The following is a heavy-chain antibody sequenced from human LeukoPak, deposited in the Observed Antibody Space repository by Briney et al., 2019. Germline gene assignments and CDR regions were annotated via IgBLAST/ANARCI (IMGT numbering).Heavy chain of an antibody. D-gene: IGHD1-26*01. CDR2: IRYDGSNK. J-gene: IGHJ3*02. Sequence: PGGSLRLSCAASGFTFSDYPMHWVRQAPGRWLEWVTFIRYDGSNKLYADSVKGRFTISRDNSKNTLYLQMNSLRAEDTAVYYCARDPTSSWETAFDIWGQGTMVTVSS. CDR3: ARDPTSSWETAFDI. V-gene: IGHV3-30*02. CDR1: GFTFSDYP.